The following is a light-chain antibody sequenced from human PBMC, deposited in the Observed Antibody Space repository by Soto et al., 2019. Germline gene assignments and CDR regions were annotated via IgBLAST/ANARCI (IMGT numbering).Light chain of an antibody. J-gene: IGLJ2*01. CDR2: SND. CDR1: SSNIGTNY. V-gene: IGLV1-47*01. CDR3: AAWDDRLSGPL. Sequence: QSVLTQSPSASGTPGQRVTISCSGTSSNIGTNYVYWYQQLPGTAPKVLIYSNDKRPSGVPDRFSGSKSGTSASLAISGLRSEDEADYYWAAWDDRLSGPLFGGGTKVTVL.